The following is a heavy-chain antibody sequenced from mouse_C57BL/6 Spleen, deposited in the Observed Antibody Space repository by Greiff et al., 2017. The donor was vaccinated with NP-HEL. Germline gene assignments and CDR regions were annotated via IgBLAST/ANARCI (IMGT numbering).Heavy chain of an antibody. CDR1: GYTFTDYE. Sequence: VQLVESGAELVRPGASVTLSCKASGYTFTDYEMHWVKQTPVHGLEWIGAIDPETGGTAYNQKFKGKAILTADKSSSTAYMELRSLTSEDSAVYYCTRVTTVVAYYYAMDYWGQGTSVTVSS. D-gene: IGHD1-1*01. CDR2: IDPETGGT. V-gene: IGHV1-15*01. CDR3: TRVTTVVAYYYAMDY. J-gene: IGHJ4*01.